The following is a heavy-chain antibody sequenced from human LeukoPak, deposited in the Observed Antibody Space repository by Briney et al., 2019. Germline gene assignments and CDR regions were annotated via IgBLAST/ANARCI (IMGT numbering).Heavy chain of an antibody. D-gene: IGHD1-26*01. CDR1: GGSVGSGDYY. Sequence: SQTLSLTCTVSGGSVGSGDYYWSWIRQPPGKGLEWIGCIYHSGSTYYNPSLKSRVTISLDTPKNRFSLKLSSVTAADTAVYYCARASSGSYSGPIYYYYMDVWRKGTTVTVSS. V-gene: IGHV4-30-4*08. CDR2: IYHSGST. J-gene: IGHJ6*03. CDR3: ARASSGSYSGPIYYYYMDV.